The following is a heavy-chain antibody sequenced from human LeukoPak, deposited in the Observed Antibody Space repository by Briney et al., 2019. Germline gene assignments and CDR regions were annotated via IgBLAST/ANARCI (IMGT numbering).Heavy chain of an antibody. Sequence: GEVLEISCQGPGYSFTSYWIGWVRPIPGKGLGWIGIIDPGDSDTRYGPSLQGQVTISADKSISTAYLQWSSLKASDTAMYYCARLYGDYPYFYCWGQGTLVTVSS. CDR3: ARLYGDYPYFYC. CDR2: IDPGDSDT. V-gene: IGHV5-51*01. CDR1: GYSFTSYW. D-gene: IGHD4-17*01. J-gene: IGHJ4*02.